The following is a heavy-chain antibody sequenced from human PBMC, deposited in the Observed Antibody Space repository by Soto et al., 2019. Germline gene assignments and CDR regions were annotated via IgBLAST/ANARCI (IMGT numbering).Heavy chain of an antibody. J-gene: IGHJ5*02. D-gene: IGHD1-7*01. Sequence: ASVKVSCKASGYTFTGYYMHWVRQAPGQGLEWMGWINPNSGGTNYAQKFQGWVTMTRDTSISTAYMELSRLRSDDTAVYYCAREISNWNSFNWFDPWGQGTLVTVSS. CDR2: INPNSGGT. CDR3: AREISNWNSFNWFDP. V-gene: IGHV1-2*04. CDR1: GYTFTGYY.